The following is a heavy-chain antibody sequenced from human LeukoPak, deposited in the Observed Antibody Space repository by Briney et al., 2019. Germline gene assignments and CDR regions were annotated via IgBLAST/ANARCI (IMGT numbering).Heavy chain of an antibody. Sequence: GESLKISCEASGHSFTNHWIGWVRQMPGKGLEWMGIINLGDSDTKYSPSFQGQVTISLDKSISTAYLQWSSLKASDTAMYYCARQPYCGGDCYFYDYWGQGTLVTVSS. V-gene: IGHV5-51*01. D-gene: IGHD2-21*02. CDR3: ARQPYCGGDCYFYDY. CDR1: GHSFTNHW. J-gene: IGHJ4*02. CDR2: INLGDSDT.